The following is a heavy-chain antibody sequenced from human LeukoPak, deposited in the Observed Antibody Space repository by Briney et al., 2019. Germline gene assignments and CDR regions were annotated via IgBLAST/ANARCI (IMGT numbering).Heavy chain of an antibody. Sequence: GGSLRLSCAASGFTFSSYAMSWVRQAPGKGLEWVSTITGTGGSTYYADSVRGRFTISRDNSKNTLYLQMNSLRAEDTAVYYCAKLGNSNPLRLPFDYWGQGTLVTVSS. CDR2: ITGTGGST. J-gene: IGHJ4*02. CDR3: AKLGNSNPLRLPFDY. CDR1: GFTFSSYA. D-gene: IGHD4-23*01. V-gene: IGHV3-23*01.